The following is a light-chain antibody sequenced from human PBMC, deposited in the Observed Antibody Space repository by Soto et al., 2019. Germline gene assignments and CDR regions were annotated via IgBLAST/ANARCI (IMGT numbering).Light chain of an antibody. CDR2: GAS. CDR1: QSVRSN. J-gene: IGKJ2*01. Sequence: EIVMTQSPGTLSVSPGERATLSCRASQSVRSNLAWYQQKPGQAPRLLIYGASTRATGIPARFSGSGSGTEFTLTISNLQSEDFAVYYCQQYNNWPLYTCGQGTKLEIK. CDR3: QQYNNWPLYT. V-gene: IGKV3-15*01.